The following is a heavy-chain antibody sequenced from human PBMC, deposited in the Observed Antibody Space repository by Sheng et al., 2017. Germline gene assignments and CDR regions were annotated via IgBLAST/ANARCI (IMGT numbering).Heavy chain of an antibody. CDR2: TYHSGST. V-gene: IGHV4-4*02. CDR3: ARAGGSGLNWFDP. CDR1: GGSIISTNW. Sequence: QVQLQESGPGLVKPSETLSLTCAVSGGSIISTNWWSWVRQPPGKGLEWIGETYHSGSTHYNPSLKSRVTISVDKSKNQFSLNLSSVTAADTAIYYCARAGGSGLNWFDPWGRATLVTVSS. J-gene: IGHJ5*02. D-gene: IGHD2-15*01.